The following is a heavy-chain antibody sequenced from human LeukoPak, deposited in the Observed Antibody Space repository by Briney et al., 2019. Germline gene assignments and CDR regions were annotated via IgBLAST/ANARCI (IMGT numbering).Heavy chain of an antibody. CDR1: GGSINSGGHY. V-gene: IGHV4-31*03. CDR2: IYYSGST. CDR3: ARDRGYGMDV. J-gene: IGHJ6*02. Sequence: SSETLSLTCTVSGGSINSGGHYCNWLRQHPGKGLEWIGYIYYSGSTYYNPSLKSRLTISVDTSKNQFSLKLSSVTAADTAVYYCARDRGYGMDVWGQGTTVTVSS.